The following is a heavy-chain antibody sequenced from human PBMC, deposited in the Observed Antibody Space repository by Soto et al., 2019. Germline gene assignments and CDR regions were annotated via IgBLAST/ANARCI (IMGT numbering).Heavy chain of an antibody. V-gene: IGHV1-69*01. D-gene: IGHD3-10*01. Sequence: QVQLVQSGAEVKKPGSSVKVSCKASGGTFSSYAISWVRQAPGQGLEWMGGIIPIFGTANYAQKFQGRVKITADESTDTGYLEVSSLRSEDTAGYYWSRAVKYYYGSGSQSGAFDIWGQGTMVTVSS. CDR1: GGTFSSYA. CDR2: IIPIFGTA. J-gene: IGHJ3*02. CDR3: SRAVKYYYGSGSQSGAFDI.